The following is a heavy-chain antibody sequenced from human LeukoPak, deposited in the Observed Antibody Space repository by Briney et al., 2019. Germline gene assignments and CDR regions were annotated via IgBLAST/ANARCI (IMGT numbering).Heavy chain of an antibody. D-gene: IGHD5-24*01. V-gene: IGHV1-46*01. CDR2: INPSSGST. J-gene: IGHJ4*02. Sequence: GALVKVSCKASGYTLTSYYMHWMRQAPGQGLEWMGIINPSSGSTSYAQKFQGRVTMTRDTSTSTVYMELSSLRSEDTAVYYCARGRYNPSYYFDYWGQGPLVTVSS. CDR1: GYTLTSYY. CDR3: ARGRYNPSYYFDY.